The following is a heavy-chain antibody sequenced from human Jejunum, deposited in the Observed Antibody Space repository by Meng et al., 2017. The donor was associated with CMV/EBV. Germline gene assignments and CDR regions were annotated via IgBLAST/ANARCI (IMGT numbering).Heavy chain of an antibody. V-gene: IGHV2-70D*14. CDR3: VRNRGRSDLNY. J-gene: IGHJ4*02. D-gene: IGHD3-16*02. CDR2: IDWDDEK. CDR1: GFSLTTTGMR. Sequence: FSGFSLTTTGMRVSWIRQSPGNALEWLARIDWDDEKFYRTSLKTRLSISTDISKSQVVLTMTNMDPVDTATYYCVRNRGRSDLNYWGQGTLVTVSS.